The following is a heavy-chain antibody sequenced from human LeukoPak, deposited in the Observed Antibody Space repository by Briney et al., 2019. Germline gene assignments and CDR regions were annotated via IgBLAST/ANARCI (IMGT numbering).Heavy chain of an antibody. CDR2: ISGSGGST. Sequence: GGSLRLPCAASGFTFSSYAMSWVRQAPGKGLEWVSAISGSGGSTYYADSVKGRFTISRDNSKNTLYLQMNSLRAEDTAVYYCAKDVEAYYYDSSGYYFSYYFDYWGQGTLVTVSS. CDR3: AKDVEAYYYDSSGYYFSYYFDY. D-gene: IGHD3-22*01. V-gene: IGHV3-23*01. J-gene: IGHJ4*02. CDR1: GFTFSSYA.